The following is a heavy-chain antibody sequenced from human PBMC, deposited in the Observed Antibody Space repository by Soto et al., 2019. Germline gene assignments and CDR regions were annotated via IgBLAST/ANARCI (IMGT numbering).Heavy chain of an antibody. CDR1: GGTFSSYT. D-gene: IGHD6-13*01. CDR3: ARPAAAGTYYYGMDV. Sequence: QVQLVQSGAEVKKPGSSVKVSCKASGGTFSSYTISWVRQAPGQGLEWMGRIIPILGIANYAQKFQGRVKITADKSTSTAYMELSSLRSEDTAVYYCARPAAAGTYYYGMDVWGQGTTVTVSS. V-gene: IGHV1-69*02. CDR2: IIPILGIA. J-gene: IGHJ6*02.